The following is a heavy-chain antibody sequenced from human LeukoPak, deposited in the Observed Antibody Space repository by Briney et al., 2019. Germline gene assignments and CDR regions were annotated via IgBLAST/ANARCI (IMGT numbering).Heavy chain of an antibody. V-gene: IGHV3-23*01. CDR1: GFTFSSYG. Sequence: GGSLRLSCAASGFTFSSYGMSWVRQAPGKGLEWVSAITGNGGNTFYADSVKGRFTISRDNSKNTMYLQMNSLRAEDTALYYCARDRSGSYPNWFDPWGQGTLVTVSS. D-gene: IGHD3-10*01. J-gene: IGHJ5*02. CDR2: ITGNGGNT. CDR3: ARDRSGSYPNWFDP.